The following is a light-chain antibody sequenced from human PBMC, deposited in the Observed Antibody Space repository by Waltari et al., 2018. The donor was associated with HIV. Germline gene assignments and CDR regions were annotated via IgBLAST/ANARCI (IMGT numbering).Light chain of an antibody. V-gene: IGLV2-14*03. Sequence: QSALTQPASVSGSPGQSITISCSGTSSDISTYDFVSWYQKHPAKAPKPLIYDVTARPSGVSRRFSGSKSGSTASLTISSIQADDEADYYGSSYTTSNTVVFGPGTKLSVL. CDR2: DVT. CDR3: SSYTTSNTVV. J-gene: IGLJ2*01. CDR1: SSDISTYDF.